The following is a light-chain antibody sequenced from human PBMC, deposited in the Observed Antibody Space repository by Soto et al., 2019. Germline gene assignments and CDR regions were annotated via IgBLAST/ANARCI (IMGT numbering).Light chain of an antibody. J-gene: IGLJ1*01. CDR2: EGT. CDR1: NSDVGTHNL. Sequence: QSVLTQPASVSGSPGQSMTISCTGTNSDVGTHNLVSWYQQHPGKAPKLIIYEGTKRPSGVSNRFSGSKSGNTASLTISGLQAEDEADYYCCSYALLFGTGTRSPP. CDR3: CSYALL. V-gene: IGLV2-23*01.